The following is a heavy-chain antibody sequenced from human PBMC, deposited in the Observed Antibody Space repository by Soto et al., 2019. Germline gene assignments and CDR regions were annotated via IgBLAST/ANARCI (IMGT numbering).Heavy chain of an antibody. J-gene: IGHJ4*02. CDR1: GFTFSDSP. Sequence: VQLVESGGGLVQPGGSLKLSCAASGFTFSDSPMHWVRQSSGRGLEWVGRIRSITNNYATAYAASVKGRFTISRDDSKNTAYLQLNSLKSEDTAVYYCTSHSPEDMIRSWGQGTLVTVSS. CDR3: TSHSPEDMIRS. CDR2: IRSITNNYAT. V-gene: IGHV3-73*02. D-gene: IGHD2-15*01.